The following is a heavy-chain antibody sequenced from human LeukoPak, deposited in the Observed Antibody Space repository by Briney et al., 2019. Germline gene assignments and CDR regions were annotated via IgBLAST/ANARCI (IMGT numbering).Heavy chain of an antibody. CDR2: ISAYNGNT. Sequence: ASVKVSCKASGYTFTSYGISWVRQAPGQGLEWMGWISAYNGNTNYAQKLQGRVTMTTDTSKSTAYMELRSLRSDDTAVYYCARGDYYTTFYYYYGSGSYIYYGMDVWGQGTTVTVSS. D-gene: IGHD3-10*01. V-gene: IGHV1-18*01. J-gene: IGHJ6*02. CDR1: GYTFTSYG. CDR3: ARGDYYTTFYYYYGSGSYIYYGMDV.